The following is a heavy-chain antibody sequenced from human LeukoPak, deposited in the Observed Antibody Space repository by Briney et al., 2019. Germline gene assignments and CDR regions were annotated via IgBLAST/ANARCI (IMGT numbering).Heavy chain of an antibody. CDR2: IRYDGSNK. J-gene: IGHJ3*02. Sequence: PGGSLRLSCAASGFTFSNYGMHWVRQAPGKGLEWVAFIRYDGSNKYYADSVKGRFTVSRDNSKNTLYLQMNSLRAEDTAVYYCAKALTMIAVVGAFDIWGQGTMVTVSS. CDR1: GFTFSNYG. V-gene: IGHV3-30*02. CDR3: AKALTMIAVVGAFDI. D-gene: IGHD3-22*01.